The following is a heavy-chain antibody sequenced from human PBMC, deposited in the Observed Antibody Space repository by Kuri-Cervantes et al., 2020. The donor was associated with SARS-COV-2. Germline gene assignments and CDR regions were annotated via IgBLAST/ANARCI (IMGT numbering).Heavy chain of an antibody. D-gene: IGHD1-26*01. CDR3: TTGPIVGATWGVDY. CDR1: GFTFGDYA. CDR2: IKSKTDGGTT. V-gene: IGHV3-15*01. J-gene: IGHJ4*02. Sequence: GESLKISCTASGFTFGDYAMSWVRQAPGKGLEWVGRIKSKTDGGTTDYAAPVKGRFTISRDDSKNTLYLQMNSLKTEDTAVYYCTTGPIVGATWGVDYWGQGTLVTVSS.